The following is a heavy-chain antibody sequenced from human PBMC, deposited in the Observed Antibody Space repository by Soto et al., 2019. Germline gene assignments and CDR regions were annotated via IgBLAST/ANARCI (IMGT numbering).Heavy chain of an antibody. D-gene: IGHD3-3*01. J-gene: IGHJ5*02. Sequence: GESLKISCKGSGYSFTSYWIGWVRQMPGKGLEWMGIIYPGDSDTRYSPSFQGQVTISADKSTSTAYLQWSSLKASDTAMYYCARLRNYDFWSGYFANWFDPWGQGTLVTVSS. CDR1: GYSFTSYW. CDR2: IYPGDSDT. CDR3: ARLRNYDFWSGYFANWFDP. V-gene: IGHV5-51*01.